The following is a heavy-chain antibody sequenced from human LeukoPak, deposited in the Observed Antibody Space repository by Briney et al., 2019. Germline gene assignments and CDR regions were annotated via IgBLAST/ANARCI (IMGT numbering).Heavy chain of an antibody. CDR1: GYTFTGYY. V-gene: IGHV1-2*02. J-gene: IGHJ4*02. CDR2: INPNSGGT. Sequence: ASVKVSCKASGYTFTGYYMHWVRQAPGQGLEWMGWINPNSGGTNYAQKLQGRVTMTTDTSTSTAYMELRSLRSDDTAVYYCARDLSLGDCSGGSCSPFHFDYWGQGTLVTVSS. CDR3: ARDLSLGDCSGGSCSPFHFDY. D-gene: IGHD2-15*01.